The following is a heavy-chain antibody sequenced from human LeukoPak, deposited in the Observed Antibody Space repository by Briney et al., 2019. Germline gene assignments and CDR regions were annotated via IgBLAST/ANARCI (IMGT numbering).Heavy chain of an antibody. Sequence: GGSLRLSCGASGFTFSNDWMSWVRQAPGKGLEWVGRVRSKTDGGTADYAAPVKGRFTISRDDSKNTLYLQMNSLKPEDTAVYYCARDTVVLTARFDYWGQGTLVTVSS. CDR3: ARDTVVLTARFDY. CDR1: GFTFSNDW. V-gene: IGHV3-15*01. J-gene: IGHJ4*02. CDR2: VRSKTDGGTA. D-gene: IGHD2-21*02.